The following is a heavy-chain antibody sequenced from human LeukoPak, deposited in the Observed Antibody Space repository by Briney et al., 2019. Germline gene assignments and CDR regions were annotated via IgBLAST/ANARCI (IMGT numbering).Heavy chain of an antibody. D-gene: IGHD2-2*01. V-gene: IGHV3-74*01. Sequence: GGSLRLSCAASGFTFSTYWMHWVRQAPGKGLVWVSHINSDGSWTGYADSVKGRFTISKDNAKNTVYLQMNNLRAEDTAVYYCVSFYETYWGRGTLVTVSS. CDR2: INSDGSWT. CDR3: VSFYETY. CDR1: GFTFSTYW. J-gene: IGHJ4*02.